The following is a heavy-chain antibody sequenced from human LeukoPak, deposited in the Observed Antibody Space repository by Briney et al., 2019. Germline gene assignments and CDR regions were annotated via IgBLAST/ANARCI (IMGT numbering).Heavy chain of an antibody. CDR1: GFTFSGYA. V-gene: IGHV3-23*01. Sequence: GGSLRLSCAASGFTFSGYAMSWVRQAPGKGLEWVSAISGSGGSTYYADSVKGRFTISRDNSKNTLYLQMNSLRAEDTAVYYCAKSVSRITIFGVVIGYFDYWGQGTLVTVSS. CDR3: AKSVSRITIFGVVIGYFDY. D-gene: IGHD3-3*01. J-gene: IGHJ4*02. CDR2: ISGSGGST.